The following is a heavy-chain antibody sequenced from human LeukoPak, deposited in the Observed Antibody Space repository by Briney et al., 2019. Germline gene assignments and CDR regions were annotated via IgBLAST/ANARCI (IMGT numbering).Heavy chain of an antibody. J-gene: IGHJ3*02. Sequence: GGSLRLSCAASGFTFSSYAMHWVRQAPGKGLEWVSVISYDGSNKYYADSVKGRFTISRDNSKNTLYLQMNSLRAEDTAVYYCARVRGKGHMVRAHAFDIWGQETMVTVSS. V-gene: IGHV3-30-3*01. CDR2: ISYDGSNK. D-gene: IGHD3-10*01. CDR1: GFTFSSYA. CDR3: ARVRGKGHMVRAHAFDI.